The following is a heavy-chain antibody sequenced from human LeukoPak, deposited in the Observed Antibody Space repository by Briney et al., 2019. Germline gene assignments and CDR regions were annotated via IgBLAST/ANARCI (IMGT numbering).Heavy chain of an antibody. CDR3: ARDRGYSSGYYENWFDP. CDR2: ISYDGSNK. V-gene: IGHV3-30-3*01. J-gene: IGHJ5*02. Sequence: GGSLRLSCAASGFTFSSYAMHWVRQAPGKGLEWVAVISYDGSNKYYADSVKGRFTISRDNSKNTLYLQMNSLRAEDTAVYYCARDRGYSSGYYENWFDPWGQGTLVTVSS. D-gene: IGHD3-22*01. CDR1: GFTFSSYA.